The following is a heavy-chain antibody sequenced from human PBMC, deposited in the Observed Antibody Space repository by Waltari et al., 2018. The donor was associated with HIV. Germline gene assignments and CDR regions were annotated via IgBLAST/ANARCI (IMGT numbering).Heavy chain of an antibody. CDR1: GYPFTSYD. V-gene: IGHV1-8*01. Sequence: QVQLVQSGAEVKKPGASVKVSCKASGYPFTSYDINWVRQASGQGLEWMGWMNPNSGNTGYAQKFQGRVTRTRNTSISTAYMELSSLRSEDTAVYYCARGSRGGRWLQLGDFFDYWGQGTLVTVSS. J-gene: IGHJ4*02. CDR2: MNPNSGNT. CDR3: ARGSRGGRWLQLGDFFDY. D-gene: IGHD5-12*01.